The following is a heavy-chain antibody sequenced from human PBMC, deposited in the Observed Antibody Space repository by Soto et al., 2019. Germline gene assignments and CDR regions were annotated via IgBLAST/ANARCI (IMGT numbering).Heavy chain of an antibody. Sequence: ASVKVSCKASGYTFTSYGISWVRQAPGQGLEWMGWISAYNGNTNYAQKLQVRVTMTTDASTSTAYMELRSLTSPDPAVYYCAIPDRRGCYFYWRQGTLVTASS. J-gene: IGHJ4*02. D-gene: IGHD2-15*01. V-gene: IGHV1-18*01. CDR1: GYTFTSYG. CDR2: ISAYNGNT. CDR3: AIPDRRGCYFY.